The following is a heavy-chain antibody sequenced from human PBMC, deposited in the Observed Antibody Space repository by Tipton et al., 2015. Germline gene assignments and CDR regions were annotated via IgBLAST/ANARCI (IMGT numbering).Heavy chain of an antibody. J-gene: IGHJ6*02. Sequence: GLVKPSEILSLTCNVSGGSVSSGSYYWSWIRQAQWKGLEWIGYISFSDTTHYNPSLKSRITISLNTSKNQFSLKMSSVTAADTAVYFCARDLEHGMDVWGQGTTVTVS. V-gene: IGHV4-61*01. CDR3: ARDLEHGMDV. CDR2: ISFSDTT. CDR1: GGSVSSGSYY.